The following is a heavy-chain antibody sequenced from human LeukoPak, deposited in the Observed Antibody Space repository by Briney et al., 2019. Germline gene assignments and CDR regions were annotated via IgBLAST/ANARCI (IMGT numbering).Heavy chain of an antibody. CDR2: INPSGGST. J-gene: IGHJ4*02. V-gene: IGHV1-46*01. D-gene: IGHD5-24*01. CDR3: ARDIPDNYYFDY. Sequence: GASVTVSCKASGYTFTSYYMHWVRQAPGQGLEWMGIINPSGGSTSYAQKFQGRVTMTRDTSTSTVYMELSSLRSEDTAVYYCARDIPDNYYFDYWGQGTLVTVSS. CDR1: GYTFTSYY.